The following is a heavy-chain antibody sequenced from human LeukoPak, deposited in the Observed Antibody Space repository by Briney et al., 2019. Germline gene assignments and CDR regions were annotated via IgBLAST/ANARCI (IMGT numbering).Heavy chain of an antibody. Sequence: SETLSLTCTVSGGSISSSSYYWGWIRQPPGKGLEWIGSIYYSGSTYYNPSPKSRVTISVDTSKNQFSLKLSSVTAADTAVYYCASRSRGPGSYYYYYMDVWGKGTTVTVSS. CDR2: IYYSGST. D-gene: IGHD3-10*01. CDR1: GGSISSSSYY. J-gene: IGHJ6*03. CDR3: ASRSRGPGSYYYYYMDV. V-gene: IGHV4-39*07.